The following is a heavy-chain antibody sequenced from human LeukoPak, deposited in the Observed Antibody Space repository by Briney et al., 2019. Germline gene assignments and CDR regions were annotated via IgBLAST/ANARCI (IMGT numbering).Heavy chain of an antibody. J-gene: IGHJ4*02. CDR1: GFTFSSYG. CDR2: IRYDGSNK. Sequence: PGGSLRLSCAASGFTFSSYGMHWVRQAPGKGLEWVAFIRYDGSNKYYADSVKGRFTISRDNSKNTLYLQMNSLRAEDTAVYYCAKTLSHQLLMYYFDYWGQGTLVTVSS. CDR3: AKTLSHQLLMYYFDY. V-gene: IGHV3-30*02. D-gene: IGHD2-2*01.